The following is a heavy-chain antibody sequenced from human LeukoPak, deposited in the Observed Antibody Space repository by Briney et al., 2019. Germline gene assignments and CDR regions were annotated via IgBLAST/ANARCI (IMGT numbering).Heavy chain of an antibody. J-gene: IGHJ4*02. CDR2: IKQDGSKK. D-gene: IGHD3-22*01. Sequence: PGGSLRLSCAASGFTFSSYWMTWVRQAPGKGLEWVANIKQDGSKKNYVDSVKGRFTISRDNAKNSLYLQMNSLRAEDTAVYYCATPLDYYDTSGYHQGGDWGQGTLVTVFS. CDR1: GFTFSSYW. CDR3: ATPLDYYDTSGYHQGGD. V-gene: IGHV3-7*03.